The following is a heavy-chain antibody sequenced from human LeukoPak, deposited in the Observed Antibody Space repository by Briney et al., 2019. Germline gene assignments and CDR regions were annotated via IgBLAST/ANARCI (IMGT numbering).Heavy chain of an antibody. V-gene: IGHV3-21*01. Sequence: GGSLRLSCAASGFTFSGHSMTWVRQAPGKGLEWVSSISSSSSYIYYADSVKGRFTISRDNAKNSLYLQMNSLRAEDTAVYYCARVPGLLEWLLSPSDYWGQGTLVTVSS. CDR3: ARVPGLLEWLLSPSDY. D-gene: IGHD3-3*01. J-gene: IGHJ4*02. CDR1: GFTFSGHS. CDR2: ISSSSSYI.